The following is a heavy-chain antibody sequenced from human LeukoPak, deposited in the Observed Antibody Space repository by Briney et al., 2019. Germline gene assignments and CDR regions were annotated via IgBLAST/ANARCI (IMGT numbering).Heavy chain of an antibody. CDR2: TTSRNDGETT. J-gene: IGHJ4*02. CDR3: NADINTIYDKVH. V-gene: IGHV3-15*01. Sequence: GGSLRLSCATSGLSFSGAWMTWLRQPPGKGLEWVGRTTSRNDGETTDYAAPVKGRFTISRDDSKNTIYLQMNSLKTEDTAVYYCNADINTIYDKVHWGQGTLVTVSS. CDR1: GLSFSGAW. D-gene: IGHD5/OR15-5a*01.